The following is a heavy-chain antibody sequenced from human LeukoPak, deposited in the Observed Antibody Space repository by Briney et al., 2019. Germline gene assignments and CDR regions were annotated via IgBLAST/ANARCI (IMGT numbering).Heavy chain of an antibody. CDR3: VRDKLVGPTLLDN. Sequence: GGSLRLSCAASGFTFSSYWMSWVRQAPGKGLEWVANIKQDGSEKYYVDSVKGRFTISRDNAKNSLYLQMNSLRVEDTAVYFCVRDKLVGPTLLDNWGQRTRVTVSS. V-gene: IGHV3-7*01. J-gene: IGHJ4*02. CDR1: GFTFSSYW. D-gene: IGHD1-26*01. CDR2: IKQDGSEK.